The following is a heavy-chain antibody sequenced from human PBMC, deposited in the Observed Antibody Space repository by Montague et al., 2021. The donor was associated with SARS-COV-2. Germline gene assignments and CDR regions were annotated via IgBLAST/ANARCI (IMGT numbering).Heavy chain of an antibody. V-gene: IGHV4-4*07. CDR1: GGSISSYY. J-gene: IGHJ1*01. D-gene: IGHD1-26*01. CDR3: ARHVSGSLTHFHH. CDR2: IYTSGST. Sequence: SETLSLTCTVSGGSISSYYWSWIRQPAGKGLEWIGLIYTSGSTNYNPSLKSRVTISVDTSKNQFSLNLSSVTAADTAVYYCARHVSGSLTHFHHWGQGSLVTVSS.